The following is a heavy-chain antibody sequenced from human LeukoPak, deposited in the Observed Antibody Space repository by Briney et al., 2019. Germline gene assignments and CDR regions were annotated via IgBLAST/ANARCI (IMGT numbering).Heavy chain of an antibody. J-gene: IGHJ3*02. D-gene: IGHD5-18*01. CDR1: GFTFSSYS. V-gene: IGHV3-21*01. CDR2: ISSSSSYI. Sequence: GGSLRLSCAASGFTFSSYSMNWVRQAPGKGLEWVSSISSSSSYIYYADSVKGRFTISRDNAKNSLYLQMNSLRAEDTAVYYCARARGYGNGALDAFDTWGQGTMVTVSS. CDR3: ARARGYGNGALDAFDT.